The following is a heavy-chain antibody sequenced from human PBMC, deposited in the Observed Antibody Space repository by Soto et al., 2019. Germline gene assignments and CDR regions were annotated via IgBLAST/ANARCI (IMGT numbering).Heavy chain of an antibody. CDR1: GGSISSYY. V-gene: IGHV4-59*01. CDR2: IYYSGST. J-gene: IGHJ3*02. D-gene: IGHD6-19*01. CDR3: ARDLGSYSSGWYHENAFDI. Sequence: SETLSLTCTVSGGSISSYYWSWIRQPPGKGLEWIGYIYYSGSTNYNPSLKSRVTISVDTSKNQFSLKLSSVTAADTAVYYCARDLGSYSSGWYHENAFDIWGQGTMVTVSS.